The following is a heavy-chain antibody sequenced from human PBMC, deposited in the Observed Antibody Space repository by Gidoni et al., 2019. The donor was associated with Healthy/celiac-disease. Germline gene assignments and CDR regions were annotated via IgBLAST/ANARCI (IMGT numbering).Heavy chain of an antibody. V-gene: IGHV3-23*01. CDR3: GRYPYYFDY. Sequence: EVQLLESGGDSGQPRGFLRLSWSASGFTFSRYVMRRVRQAPGKGLEWVSASSGSGGSTYYADSVKGRFTISRDDSKNTLYLQMNGLRAEDTAVYYCGRYPYYFDYWGQGTLVTVSS. D-gene: IGHD3-16*02. CDR1: GFTFSRYV. J-gene: IGHJ4*02. CDR2: SSGSGGST.